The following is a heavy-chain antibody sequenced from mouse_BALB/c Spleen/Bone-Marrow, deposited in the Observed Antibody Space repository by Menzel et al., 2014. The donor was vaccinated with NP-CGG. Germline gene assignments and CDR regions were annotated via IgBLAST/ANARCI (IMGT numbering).Heavy chain of an antibody. J-gene: IGHJ1*01. D-gene: IGHD1-1*01. CDR2: ILXXXGST. CDR3: ARWGCGSSYVGYFDV. CDR1: GYTFSRYW. V-gene: IGHV1-9*01. Sequence: VQRVESGAELMKPGASVKISCKATGYTFSRYWPEWVXQRPGHGLEWIXXILXXXGSTNYNEKFKGKATFTADTSSNTAYMQLSSLTSEDSAVYYCARWGCGSSYVGYFDVWGAGTTVTVSS.